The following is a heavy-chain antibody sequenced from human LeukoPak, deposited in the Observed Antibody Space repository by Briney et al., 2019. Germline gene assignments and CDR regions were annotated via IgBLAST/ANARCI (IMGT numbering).Heavy chain of an antibody. CDR3: ARDSHRVVPAAMGLEVNYYYYMDV. D-gene: IGHD2-2*01. J-gene: IGHJ6*03. CDR1: GFTFSSYW. CDR2: INSDGSST. V-gene: IGHV3-74*01. Sequence: GGSLRLSCAASGFTFSSYWMHWVRQAPGKGLVWVSRINSDGSSTNYADSVKGRFTISRDNSKNTLYLQMNSLRAEDTAVYYCARDSHRVVPAAMGLEVNYYYYMDVWGKGTTVTVSS.